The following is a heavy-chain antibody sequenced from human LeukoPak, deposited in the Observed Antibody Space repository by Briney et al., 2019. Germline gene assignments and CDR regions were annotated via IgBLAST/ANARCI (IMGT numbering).Heavy chain of an antibody. CDR2: IRSRANSYAT. CDR1: GFTFSGSA. CDR3: TRRESLYGMDV. V-gene: IGHV3-73*01. Sequence: GGSLRLSCAASGFTFSGSAMHWVRQASGKGLEWVGRIRSRANSYATAYAASVKGRFTISRDDSKNTAYLQMNSLKTEDTAVYYCTRRESLYGMDVWGQGTTVTVSS. J-gene: IGHJ6*02.